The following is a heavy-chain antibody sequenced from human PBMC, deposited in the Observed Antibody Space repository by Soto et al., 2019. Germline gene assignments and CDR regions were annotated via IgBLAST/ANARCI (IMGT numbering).Heavy chain of an antibody. Sequence: QVQLQESGPGLVKPSETLSLTCTVSGGSVSSGSYYWSWIRQPPGKVLEWIGYIYYSGSTNYNPSLKSRVTISVDTSKNQFSLKLSSVTAADTAVYYCARGLRVRGYSFAYWGQGTLVTVSS. CDR2: IYYSGST. CDR3: ARGLRVRGYSFAY. CDR1: GGSVSSGSYY. D-gene: IGHD3-10*01. J-gene: IGHJ4*02. V-gene: IGHV4-61*01.